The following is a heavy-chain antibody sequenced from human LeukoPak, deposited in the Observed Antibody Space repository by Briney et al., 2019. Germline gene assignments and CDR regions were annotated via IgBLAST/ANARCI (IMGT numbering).Heavy chain of an antibody. V-gene: IGHV4-34*01. CDR1: DGSLSGYY. D-gene: IGHD3-9*01. CDR2: INHSGST. Sequence: SETLSLTCAVYDGSLSGYYWTWIRQPPGKGREGIGEINHSGSTNYNPSLTSRGTISVDTSKNQFSLKLTSVTAADPAVYYCARVHGYYDILTGYYRYYFDYWGQGTLVTVSS. J-gene: IGHJ4*02. CDR3: ARVHGYYDILTGYYRYYFDY.